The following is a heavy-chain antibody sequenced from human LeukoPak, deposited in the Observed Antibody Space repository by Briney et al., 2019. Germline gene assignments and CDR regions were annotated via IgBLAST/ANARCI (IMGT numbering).Heavy chain of an antibody. Sequence: PGGSLRLSCAASGFTFSSYAMHWVRQAPGKGLEWVAVISYNGSNKYYADSVKGRFTISRDNAKNSLYLQMNSLRDEDTAVYYCARDSRSGSDYWGQGTLVTVSS. J-gene: IGHJ4*02. D-gene: IGHD3-10*01. V-gene: IGHV3-30*04. CDR2: ISYNGSNK. CDR1: GFTFSSYA. CDR3: ARDSRSGSDY.